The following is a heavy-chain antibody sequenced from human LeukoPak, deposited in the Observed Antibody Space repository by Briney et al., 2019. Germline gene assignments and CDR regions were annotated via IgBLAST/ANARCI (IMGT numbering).Heavy chain of an antibody. V-gene: IGHV1-18*01. Sequence: ASVKVSCKASGYTFTSYGISWVRQAPGQGLEWMGWISAYNGNTNYAQKLQGRVTMTTDTSTSTAYMELRSLRSDDTAVYYCARASRCSSTSCYPTGPYYFDYWGQGTLVTVSS. CDR2: ISAYNGNT. CDR1: GYTFTSYG. D-gene: IGHD2-2*01. J-gene: IGHJ4*02. CDR3: ARASRCSSTSCYPTGPYYFDY.